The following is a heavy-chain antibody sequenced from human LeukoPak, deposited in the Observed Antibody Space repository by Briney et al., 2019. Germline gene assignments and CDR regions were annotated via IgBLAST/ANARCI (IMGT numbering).Heavy chain of an antibody. D-gene: IGHD6-6*01. CDR1: GYTFTGYY. V-gene: IGHV1-24*01. CDR2: FDPEDGET. Sequence: ASVKVSCKASGYTFTGYYMHWVRQAPGKGLEWMGGFDPEDGETIYAQKFQGRVTMTEDTSTDTAYMELSSLRSEDTAVYYCATERRWQLVLGYWGQGTLVTVSS. CDR3: ATERRWQLVLGY. J-gene: IGHJ4*02.